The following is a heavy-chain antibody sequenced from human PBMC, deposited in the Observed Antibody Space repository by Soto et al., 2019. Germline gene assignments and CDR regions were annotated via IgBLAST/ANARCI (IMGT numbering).Heavy chain of an antibody. CDR2: ISYDGSNT. CDR1: GFTFSRFS. D-gene: IGHD3-22*01. CDR3: ARDRITMIVVVNDAFDI. V-gene: IGHV3-30-3*01. Sequence: GGSLRLSCAASGFTFSRFSMHWVRQAPGKGLAWVAVISYDGSNTHYAESVKGRFNISRDDSKNTVYLQMNNLRGEDSAVYYCARDRITMIVVVNDAFDIWGQGTMVTVSS. J-gene: IGHJ3*02.